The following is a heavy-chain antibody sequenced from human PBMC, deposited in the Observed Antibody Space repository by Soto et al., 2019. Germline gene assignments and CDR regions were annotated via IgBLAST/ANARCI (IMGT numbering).Heavy chain of an antibody. V-gene: IGHV1-3*01. D-gene: IGHD3-16*02. J-gene: IGHJ3*02. Sequence: QVQLVQSGAEVKKPGASVKVSCKASGYTFTSYAMHWVRQAPGQRLEWMGWINAGNGNTKYSQKFQGRVTITRDTSASTAYMELSSLRSEDTAVYYCARGSGMITFGGVIAYDAFDIWGQWTMVTVSS. CDR1: GYTFTSYA. CDR2: INAGNGNT. CDR3: ARGSGMITFGGVIAYDAFDI.